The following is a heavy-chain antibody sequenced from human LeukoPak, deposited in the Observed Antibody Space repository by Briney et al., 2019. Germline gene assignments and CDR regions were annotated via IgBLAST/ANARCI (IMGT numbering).Heavy chain of an antibody. CDR3: AKGFIVVVPADRSWFDP. D-gene: IGHD2-2*01. Sequence: GGSLRLSCAASGFTFSSYAMSWVRQAPGKGLEWVSAISGSGGSTYYADSVKGRFTISRDNSKNTLYLQMNSLRAEDTAVYYCAKGFIVVVPADRSWFDPWGQGTLVTVSS. CDR1: GFTFSSYA. J-gene: IGHJ5*02. CDR2: ISGSGGST. V-gene: IGHV3-23*01.